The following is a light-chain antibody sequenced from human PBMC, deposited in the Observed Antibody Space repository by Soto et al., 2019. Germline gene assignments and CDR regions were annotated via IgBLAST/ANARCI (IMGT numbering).Light chain of an antibody. Sequence: EIVLTQSPATLSLSPGEIATLSFSASQSVSTYLAWYQQKPGQAPRLLIYDASNRATGIPARFSGSGSGTDFTLTIGSLEPEDFAVYYCQQRGNWLITFGQGTRLEIK. CDR3: QQRGNWLIT. CDR1: QSVSTY. CDR2: DAS. J-gene: IGKJ5*01. V-gene: IGKV3-11*01.